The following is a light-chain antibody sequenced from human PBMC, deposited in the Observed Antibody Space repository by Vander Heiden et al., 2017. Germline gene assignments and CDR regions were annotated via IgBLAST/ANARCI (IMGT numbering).Light chain of an antibody. CDR3: QSYDSSLSGVV. CDR2: DNN. Sequence: QSVLTQPPSVSGAPGQRVTIPCTGSSPNIGAGYDVHWYQQLPGTAPKLLIYDNNNRPSGVPDRFSGSKSGTSASLAITGLQAEDEADYYCQSYDSSLSGVVFGGGTKLTVL. J-gene: IGLJ2*01. V-gene: IGLV1-40*01. CDR1: SPNIGAGYD.